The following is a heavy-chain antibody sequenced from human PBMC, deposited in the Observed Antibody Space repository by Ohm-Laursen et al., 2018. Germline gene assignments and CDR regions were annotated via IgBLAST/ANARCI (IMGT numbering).Heavy chain of an antibody. V-gene: IGHV3-15*01. J-gene: IGHJ4*02. Sequence: SLRLSCSASGFAFNNVWLNWVRQAPGKGLEWLGRIKNKAEGETTEYAAPVKGRFSIARDDSRNTLYLQMNSLTTEDTVVYFCTTRIRTTNDNWGQGTLVTVSS. CDR3: TTRIRTTNDN. CDR1: GFAFNNVW. D-gene: IGHD1-7*01. CDR2: IKNKAEGETT.